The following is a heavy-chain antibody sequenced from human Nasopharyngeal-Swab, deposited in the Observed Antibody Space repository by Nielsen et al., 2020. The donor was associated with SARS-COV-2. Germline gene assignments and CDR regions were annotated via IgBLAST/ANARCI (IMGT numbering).Heavy chain of an antibody. CDR2: IYYSGNA. Sequence: SETLSLTCTVSGASITSGGYYWSWIRHLPGRGLEWIGYIYYSGNAFYNPSLKSRVTMSVDTSENQFSLNLNSVTAADTAVYYCARGWAGHYFGYWGQGTLVTVSS. J-gene: IGHJ4*02. V-gene: IGHV4-31*03. D-gene: IGHD1-26*01. CDR3: ARGWAGHYFGY. CDR1: GASITSGGYY.